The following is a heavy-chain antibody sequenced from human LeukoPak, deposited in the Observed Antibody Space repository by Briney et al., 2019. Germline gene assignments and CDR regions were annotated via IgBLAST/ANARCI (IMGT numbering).Heavy chain of an antibody. CDR2: ITGSSSTI. CDR1: GFTFTNYN. D-gene: IGHD3-10*01. Sequence: GGSLRLSCAASGFTFTNYNMNWVRQAPGKGLEWVSYITGSSSTIYYADSVKGRFTISRDNAKNSLYLQMNSLRAEDTAVYYCAKDYNRAYYYGSGFDYWGQGTLVTVSS. CDR3: AKDYNRAYYYGSGFDY. J-gene: IGHJ4*02. V-gene: IGHV3-48*01.